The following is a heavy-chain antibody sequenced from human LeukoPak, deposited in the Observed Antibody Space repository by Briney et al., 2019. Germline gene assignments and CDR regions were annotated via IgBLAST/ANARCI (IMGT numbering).Heavy chain of an antibody. Sequence: GGSLRLSCAASGFAFNSYGMNWVRQAPGKGLEWISHISSRSRTIYYADSVKGRFTISRDNAKNSLYLQINSLRAEDTAVYYCARGYGDYVDYWGQGTLVTVSS. CDR1: GFAFNSYG. CDR3: ARGYGDYVDY. V-gene: IGHV3-48*01. D-gene: IGHD4-17*01. CDR2: ISSRSRTI. J-gene: IGHJ4*02.